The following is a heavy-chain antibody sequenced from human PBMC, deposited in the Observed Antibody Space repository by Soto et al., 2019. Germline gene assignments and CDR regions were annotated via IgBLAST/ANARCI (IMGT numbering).Heavy chain of an antibody. V-gene: IGHV1-69*13. J-gene: IGHJ3*02. CDR1: GGTFSSYA. CDR3: ARDLPSSIAARLDI. CDR2: IIPIFGTA. D-gene: IGHD6-6*01. Sequence: SVKVSCKASGGTFSSYAISWVLQAPGQGLEWMGGIIPIFGTANYAQKFQGRVTITADESTSTAYMELSSLRSEDTAVYYCARDLPSSIAARLDIWGQGTMVTVSS.